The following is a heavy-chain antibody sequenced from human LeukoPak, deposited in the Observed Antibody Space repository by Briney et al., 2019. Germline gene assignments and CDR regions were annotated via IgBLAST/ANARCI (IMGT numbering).Heavy chain of an antibody. V-gene: IGHV4-34*01. CDR1: GGSFSGYY. J-gene: IGHJ5*02. Sequence: SETLSLTCAVYGGSFSGYYWSWIRQPPGKGLGWIGEINHSGSTNYNPSLKSRVTISVDTSKNQFSLKLNSVTAADTAVYYCARHYGPWGQGTLVTVSS. CDR3: ARHYGP. D-gene: IGHD3-16*01. CDR2: INHSGST.